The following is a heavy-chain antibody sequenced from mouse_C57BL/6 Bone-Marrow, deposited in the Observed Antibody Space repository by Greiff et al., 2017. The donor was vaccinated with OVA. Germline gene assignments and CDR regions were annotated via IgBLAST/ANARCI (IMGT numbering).Heavy chain of an antibody. V-gene: IGHV1-81*01. CDR2: IYPRSGNT. Sequence: QVQLQQSGAELARPGASVKLSCKASGYTFTSYGISWVKQRTGQGLEWIGEIYPRSGNTYYNEKFMGKATLTADKSSSTAYMELRSLTSEDSAVYFCEGLRRSFAYWGQGTLVTVSA. CDR3: EGLRRSFAY. J-gene: IGHJ3*01. CDR1: GYTFTSYG. D-gene: IGHD2-2*01.